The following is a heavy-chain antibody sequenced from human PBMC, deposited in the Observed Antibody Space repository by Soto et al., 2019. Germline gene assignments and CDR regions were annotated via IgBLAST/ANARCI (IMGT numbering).Heavy chain of an antibody. V-gene: IGHV3-23*01. D-gene: IGHD3-16*01. CDR3: SRPFIGFHGMDV. J-gene: IGHJ6*04. CDR1: GFTFSDYG. Sequence: EVQLLESGGGLVQPGGSLRLSCAASGFTFSDYGMNWVRQAPGKGLEWVSAISKDAASTYYADSVKRRFTISRDNPKNTLCPSLNTMRGEYTTVFYGSRPFIGFHGMDVWGSGPRVTVSS. CDR2: ISKDAAST.